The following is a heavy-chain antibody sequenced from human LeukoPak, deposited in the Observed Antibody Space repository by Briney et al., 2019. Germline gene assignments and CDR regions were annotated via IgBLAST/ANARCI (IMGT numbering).Heavy chain of an antibody. Sequence: PSETLSLTCAVYGGSFSGYYWSWIRQPPGKGLEWIGEINHRGSTNYNPSLKSRVTISVDTSKNQFSLKLSSVTAADTAVYYCARGIRGYCSGGSCFNWFDPWGQGTLVTVSS. D-gene: IGHD2-15*01. CDR1: GGSFSGYY. V-gene: IGHV4-34*01. J-gene: IGHJ5*02. CDR2: INHRGST. CDR3: ARGIRGYCSGGSCFNWFDP.